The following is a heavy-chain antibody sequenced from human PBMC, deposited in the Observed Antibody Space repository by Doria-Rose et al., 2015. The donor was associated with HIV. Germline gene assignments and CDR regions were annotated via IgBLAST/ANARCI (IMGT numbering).Heavy chain of an antibody. D-gene: IGHD1-26*01. CDR3: AKDNSGSYPVDAFDI. J-gene: IGHJ3*02. CDR2: ISANGGST. V-gene: IGHV3-23*01. Sequence: GKGLEWVSAISANGGSTYYADSVKGRFTISRDNSKNTLYLQMNSLRAEDTAVYYCAKDNSGSYPVDAFDIWGQGTMVTVSS.